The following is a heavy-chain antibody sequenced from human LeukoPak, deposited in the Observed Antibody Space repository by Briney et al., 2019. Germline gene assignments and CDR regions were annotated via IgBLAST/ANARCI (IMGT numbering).Heavy chain of an antibody. Sequence: GGSLRLSCAASGFTFSSYEMNWVRQAPGKGLEWVSYISSSGSTIYYADSVKGRFIISRDNAKNSLYLQMNSLRAEDTAVYYCARGSEVVAAANNWFDPWGQGTLVTVSS. D-gene: IGHD3-22*01. J-gene: IGHJ5*02. CDR2: ISSSGSTI. V-gene: IGHV3-48*03. CDR1: GFTFSSYE. CDR3: ARGSEVVAAANNWFDP.